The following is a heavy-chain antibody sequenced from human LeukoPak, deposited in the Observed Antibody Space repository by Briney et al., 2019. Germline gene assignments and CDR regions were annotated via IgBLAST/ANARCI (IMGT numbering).Heavy chain of an antibody. CDR3: ARWRAGLGELLSFDY. Sequence: SETLSLTCAVSGGSISSGGYSWSWIRQPPGKGLEWIGYIYHSGSTYYNPSLKSRVTISVDRSKNQFSLKLSSVTAADTAVYYCARWRAGLGELLSFDYWGQGTLVTVSS. J-gene: IGHJ4*02. CDR2: IYHSGST. CDR1: GGSISSGGYS. V-gene: IGHV4-30-2*01. D-gene: IGHD3-10*01.